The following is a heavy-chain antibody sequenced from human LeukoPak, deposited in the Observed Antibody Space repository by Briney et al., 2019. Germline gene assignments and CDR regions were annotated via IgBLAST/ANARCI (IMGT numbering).Heavy chain of an antibody. CDR1: GGSISSYY. V-gene: IGHV4-59*01. D-gene: IGHD3-10*01. CDR3: ARGPLWFGEYYFDY. J-gene: IGHJ4*02. CDR2: IYYSGST. Sequence: SETLSLTCTVSGGSISSYYWSWIRQPPGKGLEWIGYIYYSGSTNYNPSLKSRVTISVDTSKNQFSLKLSSVTAADTAVYYCARGPLWFGEYYFDYWGQGTLVTASS.